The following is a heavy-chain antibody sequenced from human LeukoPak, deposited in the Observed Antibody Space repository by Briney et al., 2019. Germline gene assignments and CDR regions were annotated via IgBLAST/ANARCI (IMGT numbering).Heavy chain of an antibody. CDR1: GFTLSIAV. J-gene: IGHJ4*02. Sequence: GGSLRLSPADSGFTLSIAVVNCVLQAPGKGLEWVAAISGNGGRTYYRDSVKGRFTISRDNPKNTLYLLMNSLSAEDTALYYCAKGRTCSGFFDYSRQGTLVTVSS. D-gene: IGHD1-14*01. CDR3: AKGRTCSGFFDY. CDR2: ISGNGGRT. V-gene: IGHV3-23*01.